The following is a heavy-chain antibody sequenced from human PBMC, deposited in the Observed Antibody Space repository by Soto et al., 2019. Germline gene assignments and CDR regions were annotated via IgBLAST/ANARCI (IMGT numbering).Heavy chain of an antibody. CDR2: ISDDGKTQ. J-gene: IGHJ4*01. CDR1: RFRFSAYG. V-gene: IGHV3-30*18. D-gene: IGHD6-19*01. CDR3: VKGGYKTGWPPFDH. Sequence: QVKLVESGGAVVQSGRSLRLSCTASRFRFSAYGMHWVRQAPGKGLEWVALISDDGKTQFFTDSVEGRFTIARDNSRNTLCLQMNSLRPEDTAVYYCVKGGYKTGWPPFDHWGHGTRVTVSS.